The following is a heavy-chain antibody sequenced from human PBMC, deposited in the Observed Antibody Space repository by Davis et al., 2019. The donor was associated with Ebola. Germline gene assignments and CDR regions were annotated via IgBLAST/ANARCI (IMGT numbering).Heavy chain of an antibody. Sequence: SVKVSCKASGGTFSSYAISWVRQAPGQGLEWMGRIIPILGTANYAQKFQGRVTITADESTSTAYMELSSLRSEDTAVYYCARGRRSMVQGVGMDVWGQGTTVTVSS. CDR2: IIPILGTA. D-gene: IGHD3-10*01. CDR3: ARGRRSMVQGVGMDV. CDR1: GGTFSSYA. J-gene: IGHJ6*02. V-gene: IGHV1-69*11.